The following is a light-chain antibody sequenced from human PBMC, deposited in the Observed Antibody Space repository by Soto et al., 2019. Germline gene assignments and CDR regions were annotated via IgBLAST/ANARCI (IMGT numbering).Light chain of an antibody. CDR3: RQYGYGRDS. CDR2: GAS. J-gene: IGKJ2*03. Sequence: EIVLTQSPGTLSLSPGERATLSCRASQSVTSNYLAWYQHKPGQAPRLLISGASSRATGIPDRFSGSGTGTAFPLPLSRLEPEDVAVYYSRQYGYGRDSFGQGTKLEIK. CDR1: QSVTSNY. V-gene: IGKV3-20*01.